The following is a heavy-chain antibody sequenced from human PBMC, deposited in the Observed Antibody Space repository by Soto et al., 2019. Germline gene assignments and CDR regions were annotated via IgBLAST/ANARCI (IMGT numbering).Heavy chain of an antibody. CDR1: GFSFTNAW. CDR2: IKSKTDGGTT. V-gene: IGHV3-15*07. J-gene: IGHJ4*02. CDR3: TTADYYDSSGYYRDY. Sequence: GGSLRLTCAASGFSFTNAWMNWVRQAPGKGLEWVGRIKSKTDGGTTDYAAPVKGRFRMSRDDSKNTLYLQGNSLKTEDTAVYYCTTADYYDSSGYYRDYWGRGTLVTVSS. D-gene: IGHD3-22*01.